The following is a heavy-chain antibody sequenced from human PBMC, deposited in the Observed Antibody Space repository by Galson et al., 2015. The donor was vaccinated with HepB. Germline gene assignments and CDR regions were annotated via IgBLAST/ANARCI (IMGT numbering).Heavy chain of an antibody. CDR1: GFSFSRYS. CDR3: ARDFVSYSGVFDY. V-gene: IGHV3-48*04. Sequence: SLRLSCAASGFSFSRYSMNWVRQAPGKGLEWVSYIRSSTSTVFYADSVQGRFSISRDSAKNSLYLQMNSLRAEDPAVYCCARDFVSYSGVFDYWGQGILVTVSS. CDR2: IRSSTSTV. J-gene: IGHJ4*02. D-gene: IGHD5-12*01.